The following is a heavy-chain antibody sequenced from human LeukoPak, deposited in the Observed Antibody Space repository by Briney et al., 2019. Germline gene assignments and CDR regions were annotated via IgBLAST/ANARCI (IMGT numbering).Heavy chain of an antibody. CDR1: GYTFTGYY. Sequence: GASVKVSCKASGYTFTGYYMHWVRQAPGQGLEWMGWINPNSGGTNYAQKFQGRVTMTRDTSLSTAYMELGRLRSDDTAVYYCARGEDIVVVVAAISYYYYGMDVWGQGTTVTVSS. J-gene: IGHJ6*02. CDR2: INPNSGGT. CDR3: ARGEDIVVVVAAISYYYYGMDV. V-gene: IGHV1-2*02. D-gene: IGHD2-15*01.